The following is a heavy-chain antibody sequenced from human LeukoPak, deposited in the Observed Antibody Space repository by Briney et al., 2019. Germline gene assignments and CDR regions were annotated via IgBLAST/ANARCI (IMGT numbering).Heavy chain of an antibody. CDR3: ARTPSLTYSSSWSASSQIYYFDY. V-gene: IGHV1-2*02. CDR1: GYTFTGYY. J-gene: IGHJ4*02. Sequence: ASVKVSCKASGYTFTGYYMHWVRQAPGQGLECMGWINPNSGGTNCAQKFQGRVTLTRDTSISTAYMELTRLSSDDTAVYYCARTPSLTYSSSWSASSQIYYFDYWGQGTLVTVSS. CDR2: INPNSGGT. D-gene: IGHD6-13*01.